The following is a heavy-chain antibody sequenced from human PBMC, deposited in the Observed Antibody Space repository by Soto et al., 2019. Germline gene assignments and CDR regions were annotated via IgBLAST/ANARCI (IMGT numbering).Heavy chain of an antibody. V-gene: IGHV1-8*01. CDR1: GYTFTSYD. J-gene: IGHJ4*02. Sequence: ASVKVSCKASGYTFTSYDINWVRQATGQGLEWMGWMSPNSGNTGYAQKFQGRVTMTRNTSISTAYMELSSLRSEDTAVCYCAYCSGGSCYSRAFDYWGQGTLVTVSS. CDR3: AYCSGGSCYSRAFDY. D-gene: IGHD2-15*01. CDR2: MSPNSGNT.